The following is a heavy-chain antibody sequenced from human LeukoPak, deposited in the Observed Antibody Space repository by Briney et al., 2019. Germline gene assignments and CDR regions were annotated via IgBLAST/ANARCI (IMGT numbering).Heavy chain of an antibody. V-gene: IGHV1-18*01. J-gene: IGHJ4*02. CDR3: ARGGSRVVTYGNFDY. CDR2: ISTYSGNT. CDR1: GGIFDTYA. Sequence: GASVKVSCKASGGIFDTYAISWVRQAPGQGLEWMGWISTYSGNTNYAQKLQGRITMTTETSTSTAYMELRSLRSDDTAVYYCARGGSRVVTYGNFDYWGQGTLVTVSS. D-gene: IGHD2-21*02.